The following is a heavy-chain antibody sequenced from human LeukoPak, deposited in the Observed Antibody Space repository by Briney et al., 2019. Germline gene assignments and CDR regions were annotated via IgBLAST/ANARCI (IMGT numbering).Heavy chain of an antibody. CDR3: AQQLIGKWFDP. CDR2: IIPILGIA. CDR1: GGTFSSYA. D-gene: IGHD6-13*01. V-gene: IGHV1-69*04. Sequence: ASVKVSCKASGGTFSSYAISWVRQAPGQGLEWMGRIIPILGIANYAQKFQGRVTITADKSTSTAYMELSSLRSGDTAVYYCAQQLIGKWFDPWGQGTLVTVSS. J-gene: IGHJ5*02.